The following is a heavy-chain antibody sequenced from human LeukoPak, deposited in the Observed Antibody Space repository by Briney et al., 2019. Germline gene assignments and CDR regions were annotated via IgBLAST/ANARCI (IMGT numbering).Heavy chain of an antibody. CDR2: ISSSGSTI. CDR1: GFSFSTSS. D-gene: IGHD2-21*02. V-gene: IGHV3-48*04. J-gene: IGHJ4*02. Sequence: PGGSLRLSCAASGFSFSTSSMNWVRQAPGKGLEWLSYISSSGSTIYYADSVKGRFTISRDNAKNSLYLQMSSLRAEDTAVYYCARARGAFCGGDCYSESYYFDYWGQGTLVTVSS. CDR3: ARARGAFCGGDCYSESYYFDY.